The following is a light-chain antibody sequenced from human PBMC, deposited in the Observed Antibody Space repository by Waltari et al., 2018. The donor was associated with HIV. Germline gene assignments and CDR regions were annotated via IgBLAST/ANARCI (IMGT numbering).Light chain of an antibody. Sequence: EIVMTQSPATLSLSPGERATPSCGASQTIPSKLAWYQQKPGQAPRLLIYDISIRATGIPDRFSASGSGTDFSLTISSLQSEDFAVYYCQQYNRWPYTFGQGTRLEIK. CDR1: QTIPSK. CDR3: QQYNRWPYT. V-gene: IGKV3D-15*01. J-gene: IGKJ2*01. CDR2: DIS.